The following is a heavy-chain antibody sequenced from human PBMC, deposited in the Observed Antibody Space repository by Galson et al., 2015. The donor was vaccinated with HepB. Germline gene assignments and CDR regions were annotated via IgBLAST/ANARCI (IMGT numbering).Heavy chain of an antibody. D-gene: IGHD3-16*01. Sequence: SGAEVKKPGASVRVSCKASGYTFNNYGISWVRQAPGQGLEWMGWISVYNGNTDYAQKFQGRVTMTTDTSTSTAYMELRSLRSDDTAVYYCAREEGGDDAFDVWGQGTMVTVSS. J-gene: IGHJ3*01. V-gene: IGHV1-18*01. CDR2: ISVYNGNT. CDR3: AREEGGDDAFDV. CDR1: GYTFNNYG.